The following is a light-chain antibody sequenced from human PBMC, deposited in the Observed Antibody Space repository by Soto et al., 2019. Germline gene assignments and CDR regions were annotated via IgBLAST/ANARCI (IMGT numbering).Light chain of an antibody. CDR3: SSYTSSSTLVV. Sequence: QSALTQPASVSGPPGQSITISCTGTSSDVGGYNYVSWYQQHPGKAPKLMIYDVSNRPSGVSNRFSGSKSGNTASLTISGLQAEDEADYYCSSYTSSSTLVVFGGGTKVTDL. J-gene: IGLJ2*01. CDR2: DVS. CDR1: SSDVGGYNY. V-gene: IGLV2-14*01.